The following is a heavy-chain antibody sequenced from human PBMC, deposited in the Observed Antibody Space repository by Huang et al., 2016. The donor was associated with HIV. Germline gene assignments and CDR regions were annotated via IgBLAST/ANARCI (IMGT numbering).Heavy chain of an antibody. J-gene: IGHJ4*02. Sequence: EVHLVESGGGLVRPGRSLRFSCAALGFTFRSYWMNWVRQAPGRGLEWVANLNLDGSERFYVYSVRGRFTISRENANNSVSLQLNRLKAEDTGVYYCARGFQAKPGYYWGQGTLVTVSS. V-gene: IGHV3-7*01. CDR2: LNLDGSER. CDR1: GFTFRSYW. CDR3: ARGFQAKPGYY.